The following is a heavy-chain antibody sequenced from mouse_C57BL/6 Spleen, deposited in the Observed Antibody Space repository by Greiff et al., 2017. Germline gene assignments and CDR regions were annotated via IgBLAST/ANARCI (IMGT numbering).Heavy chain of an antibody. CDR1: GFTFSSYA. V-gene: IGHV5-9-1*02. J-gene: IGHJ2*01. D-gene: IGHD1-1*01. CDR2: ISSGGDYI. CDR3: TRALRSITTVVAPYFDY. Sequence: EVQVVESGEGLVKPGGSLKLSCAASGFTFSSYAMSWVRQTPEKRLEWVAYISSGGDYIYYADTVKGRFTISRDNARNTLYLQMSSLKSEDTAMYYCTRALRSITTVVAPYFDYWGQGTTLTVSS.